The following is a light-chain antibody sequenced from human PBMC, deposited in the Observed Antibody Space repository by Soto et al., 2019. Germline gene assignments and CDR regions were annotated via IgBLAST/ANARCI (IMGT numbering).Light chain of an antibody. CDR1: QSVSSY. CDR3: QQRSNWPWT. CDR2: DAS. Sequence: ETVLTQSPATLSSSPGERATLSCRASQSVSSYLAWYQQKPGQAPRLLIFDASNRATGTPARFSGSGSGTDFTLTISSLEPEDFAVYYCQQRSNWPWTFGQGTKVEI. V-gene: IGKV3-11*01. J-gene: IGKJ1*01.